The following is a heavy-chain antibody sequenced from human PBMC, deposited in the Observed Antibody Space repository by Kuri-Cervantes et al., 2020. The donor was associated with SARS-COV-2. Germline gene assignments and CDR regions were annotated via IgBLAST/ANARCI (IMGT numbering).Heavy chain of an antibody. CDR1: GFTVSSNY. D-gene: IGHD6-19*01. J-gene: IGHJ4*02. Sequence: LSLTCAASGFTVSSNYMSWVRQAPGKGLERVSIIYSGGSTYYADSVKGRFTISRDNSKNTLYLQMNSLRAEDTAVYYCARDPDSSGWFDYWGQGTLVTVSS. CDR3: ARDPDSSGWFDY. V-gene: IGHV3-66*01. CDR2: IYSGGST.